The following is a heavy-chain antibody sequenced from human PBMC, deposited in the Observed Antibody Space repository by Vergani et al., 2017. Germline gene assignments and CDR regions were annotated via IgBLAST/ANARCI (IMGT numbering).Heavy chain of an antibody. D-gene: IGHD1-26*01. CDR1: GFTFSSYW. J-gene: IGHJ3*02. V-gene: IGHV3-7*03. Sequence: EVQLVESGGGLVQPGGSLRLSCAASGFTFSSYWMSWVRQAPGKGLEWVANIKQDGSEKYYVDSGKGRFTISRDNAKNSLYLQMNSLRAEDTAVYYCARDYRELLKGDAFDIWGQGTMVTVSS. CDR2: IKQDGSEK. CDR3: ARDYRELLKGDAFDI.